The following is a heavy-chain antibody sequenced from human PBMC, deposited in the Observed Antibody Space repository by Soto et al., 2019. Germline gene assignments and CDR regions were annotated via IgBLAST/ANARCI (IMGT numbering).Heavy chain of an antibody. V-gene: IGHV4-39*07. CDR1: GGSISSSGYC. D-gene: IGHD6-19*01. CDR2: MSYSGRA. Sequence: PSETLSLTCTVSGGSISSSGYCWGWIRQSPGKGLEWIGSMSYSGRAFYNPSLKGRVTISVDTSKNQFSLKVNSVTAEDTAVYYCAKDLGGGWRSWVNWGQGTLVTVSS. CDR3: AKDLGGGWRSWVN. J-gene: IGHJ4*02.